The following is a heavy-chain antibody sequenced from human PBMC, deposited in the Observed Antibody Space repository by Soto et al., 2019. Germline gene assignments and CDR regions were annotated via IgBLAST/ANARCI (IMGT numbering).Heavy chain of an antibody. V-gene: IGHV4-39*01. CDR3: ARQPRIAARPTHFDY. D-gene: IGHD6-6*01. CDR1: GGSISSSSYY. CDR2: IYYSGST. Sequence: SETLSLTCTVSGGSISSSSYYWGWIRQPPGKGLEWIGSIYYSGSTYYNPSLKSRVTISVDTSKNQFSLKLSSVTAADTAVYYCARQPRIAARPTHFDYWGQGTLVTVSS. J-gene: IGHJ4*02.